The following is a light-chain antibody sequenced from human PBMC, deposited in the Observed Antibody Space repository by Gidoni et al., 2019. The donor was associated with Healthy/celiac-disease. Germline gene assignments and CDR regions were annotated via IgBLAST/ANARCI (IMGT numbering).Light chain of an antibody. J-gene: IGKJ1*01. Sequence: DIVITQHSDSLAVSMGETATINCKSSQSVLYTSNNKNYLAWYQQKPGQPPKLLIYEATTRGSGVPGRFDDSGSGTDFTLTISSLQAEDVAVYYCQQYYSAPLTFGPGTKVEIK. CDR3: QQYYSAPLT. CDR2: EAT. CDR1: QSVLYTSNNKNY. V-gene: IGKV4-1*01.